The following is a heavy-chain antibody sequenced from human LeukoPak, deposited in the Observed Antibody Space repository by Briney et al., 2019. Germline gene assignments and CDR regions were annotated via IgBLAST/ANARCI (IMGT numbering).Heavy chain of an antibody. V-gene: IGHV3-23*01. CDR1: GFTFSNYA. Sequence: GGSLRLSCAASGFTFSNYAMSWVRQAPGKGLEWVSAITGSGGNTYYADSVKGRFTISRDNSKNTVFLQMNSLRAEDTAVYYCAKWGDYDVLTGYYVSDYWGQGTPVTVSS. CDR3: AKWGDYDVLTGYYVSDY. D-gene: IGHD3-9*01. CDR2: ITGSGGNT. J-gene: IGHJ4*02.